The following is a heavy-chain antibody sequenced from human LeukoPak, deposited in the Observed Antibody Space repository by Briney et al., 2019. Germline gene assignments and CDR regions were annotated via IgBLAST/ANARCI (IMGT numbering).Heavy chain of an antibody. CDR2: INHSGST. Sequence: KTSETLSLTCAVYGGSFSGYYWSWIRQPPGKGLEWIGEINHSGSTNYNPSLKSRVTISVDTSKNQFSLKLSSVTAADTAVYYCARGPLRFLEWAPSHFDYRGQGTLVTVSS. CDR3: ARGPLRFLEWAPSHFDY. D-gene: IGHD3-3*01. J-gene: IGHJ4*02. V-gene: IGHV4-34*01. CDR1: GGSFSGYY.